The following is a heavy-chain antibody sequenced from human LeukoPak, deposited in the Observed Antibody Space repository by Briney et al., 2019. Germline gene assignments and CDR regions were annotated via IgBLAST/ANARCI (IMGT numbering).Heavy chain of an antibody. J-gene: IGHJ3*02. CDR1: GYTFIDYG. D-gene: IGHD3-16*01. CDR2: ISTNLGNT. CDR3: ARDYYEKRGYWHDVFDI. V-gene: IGHV1-18*01. Sequence: WASVKVSRKASGYTFIDYGISWVRQAPGQGLEWMGWISTNLGNTNYAQKYQGRVTMTKDTSTSTVFMELRSLTSDDTAAYYCARDYYEKRGYWHDVFDIWGQGTMVTVSP.